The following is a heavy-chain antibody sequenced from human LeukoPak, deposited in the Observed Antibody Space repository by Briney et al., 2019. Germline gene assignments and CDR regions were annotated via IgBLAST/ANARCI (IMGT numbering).Heavy chain of an antibody. Sequence: PGGSLRLSCAASGFTFSTYWMNWVRQAPGKGLEWVANIKQDGSEKYYVDSVKGRFSISRDNAENSVYLQMTNLRVEDTAVYYCARDNLPAHWGQGTLVTVSS. CDR3: ARDNLPAH. V-gene: IGHV3-7*01. CDR1: GFTFSTYW. J-gene: IGHJ4*02. CDR2: IKQDGSEK.